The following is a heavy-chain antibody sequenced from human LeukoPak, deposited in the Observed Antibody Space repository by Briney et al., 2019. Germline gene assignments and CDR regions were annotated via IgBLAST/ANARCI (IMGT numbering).Heavy chain of an antibody. J-gene: IGHJ4*02. V-gene: IGHV1-18*01. Sequence: GASVTVSCKASGYTFSSYGNSWVRQAPAQGLEWMGWISAYNGNTYYAQNLQGRVTMTTDTSTSTAYMELRGLRSDDTAFYYCARVPYYYDNSGFYDWGQGTLVTVSS. CDR3: ARVPYYYDNSGFYD. CDR2: ISAYNGNT. D-gene: IGHD3-22*01. CDR1: GYTFSSYG.